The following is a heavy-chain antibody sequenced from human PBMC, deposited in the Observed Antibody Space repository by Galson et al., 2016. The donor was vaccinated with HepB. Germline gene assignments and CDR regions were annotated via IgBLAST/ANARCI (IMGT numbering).Heavy chain of an antibody. Sequence: SLRFSCAASGFTFSTYWMHWVRQAPGKGVVWVSRINSDGSSTSYADSVKGRFTISRDNSNNTLYLQMNSLRVEDTAVYYCARDGPTNWAYYFDYWGQGTLVTVSS. V-gene: IGHV3-74*01. D-gene: IGHD7-27*01. CDR3: ARDGPTNWAYYFDY. CDR2: INSDGSST. CDR1: GFTFSTYW. J-gene: IGHJ4*02.